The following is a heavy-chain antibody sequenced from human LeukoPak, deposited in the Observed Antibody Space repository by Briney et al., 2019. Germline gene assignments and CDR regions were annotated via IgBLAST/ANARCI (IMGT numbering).Heavy chain of an antibody. CDR2: INHSGST. CDR3: AGGGWLIDY. J-gene: IGHJ4*02. Sequence: SEALSLTCAVYGGSFSGYYWSSIRQPPGKGLEWIGEINHSGSTNYNPSLKSRVTISVDTSKNQFSLKLSSVTAADTAVYYCAGGGWLIDYWGQGTLVTVSS. D-gene: IGHD6-19*01. V-gene: IGHV4-34*01. CDR1: GGSFSGYY.